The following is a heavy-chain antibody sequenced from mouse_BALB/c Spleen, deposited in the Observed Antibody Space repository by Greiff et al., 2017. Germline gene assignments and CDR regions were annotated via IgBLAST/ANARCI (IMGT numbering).Heavy chain of an antibody. CDR2: ISSGSSTI. CDR3: ARVKSYRYIDY. D-gene: IGHD1-1*01. J-gene: IGHJ2*01. CDR1: GFTFSSFG. Sequence: EVQRVESGGGLVQPGGSRKLSCAASGFTFSSFGMHWVRQAPEKGLEWVAYISSGSSTIYYADTVKGRFTISRDNPKNTLFLQMTSLRSEDTAMYYCARVKSYRYIDYWGQGTTLTVSA. V-gene: IGHV5-17*02.